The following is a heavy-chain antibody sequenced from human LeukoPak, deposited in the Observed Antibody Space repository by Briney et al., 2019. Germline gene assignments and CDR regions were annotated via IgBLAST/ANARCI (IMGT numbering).Heavy chain of an antibody. CDR3: ARHDGSSWYYAFDI. J-gene: IGHJ3*02. V-gene: IGHV4-59*08. CDR2: IYYSGST. D-gene: IGHD6-13*01. CDR1: GVSISSYY. Sequence: SEALSLTCTVSGVSISSYYWSWIRQPPGKGLEWIGYIYYSGSTNYNPSLKSRVTISLDTSKNQFSLKLSSVTAADTAVYYCARHDGSSWYYAFDIWGQGTMVTVSS.